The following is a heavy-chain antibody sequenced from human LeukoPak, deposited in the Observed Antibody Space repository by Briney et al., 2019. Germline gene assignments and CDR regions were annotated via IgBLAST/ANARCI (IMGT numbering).Heavy chain of an antibody. CDR2: INPDGENT. CDR3: AKDLHYGSADY. CDR1: GFTFSSYW. J-gene: IGHJ4*02. V-gene: IGHV3-74*01. D-gene: IGHD3-10*01. Sequence: GGSLRLSCAASGFTFSSYWMHWARQVPGKGPVWVSFINPDGENTNYAASVKGRFIISRDNAKNTLYLQMNSLRAEDTAVYYCAKDLHYGSADYWGQGIQVTVSS.